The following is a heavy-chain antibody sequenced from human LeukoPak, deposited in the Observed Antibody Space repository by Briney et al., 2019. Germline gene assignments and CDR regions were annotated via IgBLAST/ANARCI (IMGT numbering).Heavy chain of an antibody. CDR3: AREDLQGVAAAGISWFDP. J-gene: IGHJ5*02. Sequence: ASVKVSCKVSGYTLTELSMHWVRQAPGKGLEWMGGFDPEDGETIYAQKFQGRVTMTEDTSTDTAYMELSSLRSEDTAVYYCAREDLQGVAAAGISWFDPWGQGTLVTVSS. D-gene: IGHD6-13*01. CDR1: GYTLTELS. CDR2: FDPEDGET. V-gene: IGHV1-24*01.